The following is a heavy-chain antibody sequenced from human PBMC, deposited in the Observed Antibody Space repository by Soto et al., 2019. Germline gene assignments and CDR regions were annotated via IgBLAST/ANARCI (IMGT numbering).Heavy chain of an antibody. J-gene: IGHJ2*01. Sequence: EVQLVESGGGLVQPGGSLRLSCAASGFTFSSYWMSWVRQAPGKGLEWVASIKQDGSEKYYVDSVKGRFTISRDNAKNSLYLQMNSLRGEDTAMYYCARDCLDCVGDWYFDLWGRGTLVTVSS. CDR2: IKQDGSEK. CDR1: GFTFSSYW. V-gene: IGHV3-7*04. D-gene: IGHD2-21*01. CDR3: ARDCLDCVGDWYFDL.